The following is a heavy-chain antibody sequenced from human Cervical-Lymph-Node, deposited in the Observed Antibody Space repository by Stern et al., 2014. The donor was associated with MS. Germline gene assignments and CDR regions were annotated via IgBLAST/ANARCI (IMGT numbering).Heavy chain of an antibody. V-gene: IGHV5-51*01. Sequence: MQLVQSGPEVKRPGESLKISCQASGYTFTSYWIGWVRQMPGKGLEWIAIIFPGGSDIRYSPSYQGQVTISADNSSSTADVQWNNLKASDTAIYYCARQRYFDYGGEGTLVTVSS. CDR1: GYTFTSYW. J-gene: IGHJ4*02. CDR2: IFPGGSDI. CDR3: ARQRYFDY.